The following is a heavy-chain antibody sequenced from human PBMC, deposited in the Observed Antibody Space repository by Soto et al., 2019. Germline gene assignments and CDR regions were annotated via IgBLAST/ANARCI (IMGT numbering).Heavy chain of an antibody. Sequence: GGSLRLSCAASGFTFDNFEMNWVRQAPGKGLECIAYISSVGSTINYADSVKGRFTISRDNAKNSLHLQMNSLRADDTAIYYCARVVQLWTNWFDPWSQGTLVTVSS. V-gene: IGHV3-48*03. CDR2: ISSVGSTI. CDR3: ARVVQLWTNWFDP. D-gene: IGHD1-1*01. J-gene: IGHJ5*02. CDR1: GFTFDNFE.